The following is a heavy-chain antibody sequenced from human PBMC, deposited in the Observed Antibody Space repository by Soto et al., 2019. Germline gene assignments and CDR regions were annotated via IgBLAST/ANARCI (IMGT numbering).Heavy chain of an antibody. J-gene: IGHJ4*02. CDR3: AHIVVAGLGYYFDY. V-gene: IGHV2-5*02. CDR1: GFSLSSTRMA. D-gene: IGHD6-19*01. Sequence: QITLKESGPTLVKPTQTLTLTCTFSGFSLSSTRMAVGWIRQPPGKALEWLALIYWDDDKRYSPFLKSRLTITKDTSKSQVVLTMSNMDPVDTARYYWAHIVVAGLGYYFDYWGQGTLVTVSS. CDR2: IYWDDDK.